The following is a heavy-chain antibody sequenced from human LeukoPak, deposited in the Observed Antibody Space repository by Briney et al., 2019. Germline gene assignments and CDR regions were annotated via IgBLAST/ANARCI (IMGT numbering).Heavy chain of an antibody. V-gene: IGHV3-48*03. CDR1: GFTFSSYE. CDR3: ARVRGLFVGDAFDL. CDR2: ISSSGSTI. D-gene: IGHD3-10*02. Sequence: TGGSLRLSCAASGFTFSSYEMNWVRQAPGKGLEWVSYISSSGSTIYYADSVKGRFTISRDNAKNSLYLQMNSLRAEDTAVYYCARVRGLFVGDAFDLWGQGTMVTVSS. J-gene: IGHJ3*01.